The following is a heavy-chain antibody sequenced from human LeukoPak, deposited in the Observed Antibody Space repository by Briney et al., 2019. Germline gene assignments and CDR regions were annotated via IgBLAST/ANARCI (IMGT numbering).Heavy chain of an antibody. CDR1: GFTFSSYA. V-gene: IGHV3-23*01. CDR2: ISGSGGST. Sequence: GGSLRLSCAASGFTFSSYAMSWVRQAPGKGLEWVSAISGSGGSTYYADSVKGRFTISRDNSKNTLYLQMNSLRAEDTAVYYCAQGWIQLKGHYWGQGTLVTVSS. D-gene: IGHD5-18*01. J-gene: IGHJ4*02. CDR3: AQGWIQLKGHY.